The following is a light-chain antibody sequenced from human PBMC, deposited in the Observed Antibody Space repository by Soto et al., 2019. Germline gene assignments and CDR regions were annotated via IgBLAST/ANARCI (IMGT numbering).Light chain of an antibody. Sequence: DIQMTQSPSSVSGSVGDRVTITCRASQGINNWLAWYQQKPGKAPKLLIYAAPSLHIGVPSRFRGSGSGTDCTLTISSLQPEDFATDYCQRANSFPFSFGPGTKVDVK. CDR3: QRANSFPFS. J-gene: IGKJ3*01. V-gene: IGKV1-12*01. CDR1: QGINNW. CDR2: AAP.